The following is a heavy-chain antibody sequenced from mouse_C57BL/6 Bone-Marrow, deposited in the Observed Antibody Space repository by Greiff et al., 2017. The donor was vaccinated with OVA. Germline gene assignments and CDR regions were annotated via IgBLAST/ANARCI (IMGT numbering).Heavy chain of an antibody. J-gene: IGHJ1*03. CDR1: GYTFTDYY. Sequence: EVQLQQSGPELVKPGASVKISCKASGYTFTDYYMNWVKQSHGKSLEWIGDINPNNGGTSYNQKFKGKATLTVDKSSSTAYMELRSLTSEDSAVYYCARRAYYYGIIYWYFDVWGTGTTVTVSS. CDR3: ARRAYYYGIIYWYFDV. D-gene: IGHD1-1*01. CDR2: INPNNGGT. V-gene: IGHV1-26*01.